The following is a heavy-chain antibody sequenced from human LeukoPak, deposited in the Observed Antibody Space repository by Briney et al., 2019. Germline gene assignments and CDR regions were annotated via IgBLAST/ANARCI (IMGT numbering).Heavy chain of an antibody. V-gene: IGHV3-23*01. CDR1: GFTFSTYA. CDR3: AKDAAGSYYNPSYNHYYYLDV. Sequence: GGSLRLSCAASGFTFSTYAMNWVRQAPGKGLEWVSGISGSGGSTYYADSVKGRFTISRDNSKSTLFLQMNSLRAEDTAVYYCAKDAAGSYYNPSYNHYYYLDVWGKGTTVTVSS. J-gene: IGHJ6*03. CDR2: ISGSGGST. D-gene: IGHD3-10*01.